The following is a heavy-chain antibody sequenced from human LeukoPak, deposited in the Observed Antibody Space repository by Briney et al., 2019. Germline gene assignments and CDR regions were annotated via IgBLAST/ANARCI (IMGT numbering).Heavy chain of an antibody. CDR1: RGSISSHY. D-gene: IGHD2-2*02. V-gene: IGHV4-59*08. CDR2: IYYSGST. J-gene: IGHJ3*02. CDR3: ARHLYRHAFDI. Sequence: SETLSLTCTVSRGSISSHYWSWIRQPPGKGLGWIGYIYYSGSTNYNPSLKSRVIISVEPSKNQFSLKLSSVTAADTAVYYCARHLYRHAFDIWGQGTMVTVSS.